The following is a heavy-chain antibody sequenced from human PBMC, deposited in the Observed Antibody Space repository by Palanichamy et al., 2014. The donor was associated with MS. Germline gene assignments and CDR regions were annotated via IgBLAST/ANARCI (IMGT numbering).Heavy chain of an antibody. Sequence: QVQLVQSGAEVKKPGASVKVSCKASGYTVTNNYMHWVRQAPGQGLEWMGIITPRGDSASYAHKFQGRLTMTRDTSTSTVYMELSSLRFEDMAIYYCARDRNSRDAFDIWGQGTMVTVSS. CDR1: GYTVTNNY. V-gene: IGHV1-46*01. J-gene: IGHJ3*02. CDR3: ARDRNSRDAFDI. CDR2: ITPRGDSA. D-gene: IGHD2/OR15-2a*01.